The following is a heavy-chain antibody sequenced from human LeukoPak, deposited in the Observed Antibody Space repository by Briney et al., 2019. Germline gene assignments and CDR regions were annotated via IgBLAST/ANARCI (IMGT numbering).Heavy chain of an antibody. J-gene: IGHJ4*02. CDR2: IRYDGSNK. CDR3: AKDIYSSSWYCFDY. D-gene: IGHD6-13*01. Sequence: GGSLRLSCAASGFTFSSYGMHWVRQAPGKGLEWVAFIRYDGSNKYYADSEKGRFTISRDNSKNTLYLQMNSLRAEDTAVYYCAKDIYSSSWYCFDYWGQGTLVTVSS. CDR1: GFTFSSYG. V-gene: IGHV3-30*02.